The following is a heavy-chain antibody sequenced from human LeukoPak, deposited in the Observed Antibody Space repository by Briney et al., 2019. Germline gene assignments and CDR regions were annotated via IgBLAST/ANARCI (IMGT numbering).Heavy chain of an antibody. CDR2: IYYSGST. CDR1: GGSISSGGYY. Sequence: SETLSLTCTVSGGSISSGGYYWSWIRQHPGKGLEWIGYIYYSGSTYYNPSLKSRVTIPVDTSKNQFSLKLSSVTAADTAVYYCAREHGDGPFDYWGQGTLVTVSS. J-gene: IGHJ4*02. D-gene: IGHD4-17*01. V-gene: IGHV4-31*03. CDR3: AREHGDGPFDY.